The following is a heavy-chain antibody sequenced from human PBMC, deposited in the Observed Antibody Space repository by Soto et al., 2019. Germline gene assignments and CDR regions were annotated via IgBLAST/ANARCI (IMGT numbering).Heavy chain of an antibody. D-gene: IGHD4-17*01. V-gene: IGHV1-69*13. CDR3: ARVSTVTKDFDY. CDR2: IIPIFGTA. J-gene: IGHJ4*02. Sequence: SVKVSCKASGGTFSSYAISWVRQAPGQGLEWMGGIIPIFGTANYAQKFQGRVTITADESTSTAYMELSSLRSEDTAVYYCARVSTVTKDFDYWGQGTLVTVYS. CDR1: GGTFSSYA.